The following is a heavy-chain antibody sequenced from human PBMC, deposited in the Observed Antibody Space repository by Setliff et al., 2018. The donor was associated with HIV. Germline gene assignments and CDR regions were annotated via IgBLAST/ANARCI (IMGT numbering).Heavy chain of an antibody. D-gene: IGHD3-3*01. CDR2: IYHSGST. J-gene: IGHJ5*02. Sequence: PSETLSLTCAVSGYSISSVFYWGWIRQPPGKGLEWIGSIYHSGSTYYNPSLRSRVTMFFDTSEDHFSLKLSSVTAADTAVYHCAREREAWSAYDSWGQGTLVTVSS. CDR1: GYSISSVFY. CDR3: AREREAWSAYDS. V-gene: IGHV4-38-2*02.